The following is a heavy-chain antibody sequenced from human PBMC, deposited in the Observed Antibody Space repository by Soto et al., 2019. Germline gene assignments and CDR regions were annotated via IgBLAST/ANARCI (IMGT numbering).Heavy chain of an antibody. CDR2: ISSSSSTI. CDR1: GFTFSSYS. V-gene: IGHV3-48*02. D-gene: IGHD5-18*01. J-gene: IGHJ4*02. CDR3: ARNNGYSYGYLDY. Sequence: EVQLVESGGGLVQPGGSMRLSCAASGFTFSSYSMNWVRQAPGKGLEWVSYISSSSSTIYHANSVKGRFNISRDNVTNSLLPQRIGTRDECTAVYYCARNNGYSYGYLDYWGQGTLVTVSS.